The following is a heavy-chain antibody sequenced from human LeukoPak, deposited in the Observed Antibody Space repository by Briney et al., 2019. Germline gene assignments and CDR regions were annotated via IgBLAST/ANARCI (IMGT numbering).Heavy chain of an antibody. CDR1: GGSISSGGYS. Sequence: TSETLSLTCAVSGGSISSGGYSWSWIRQPPGKGLEWIGYIYHSGSTYYNPSLKSRVTISVDRSKNQFSLKLSSVTAADTAVYYCARATANYYDSSGGAFDIWGQGTMVTVSS. D-gene: IGHD3-22*01. J-gene: IGHJ3*02. CDR2: IYHSGST. CDR3: ARATANYYDSSGGAFDI. V-gene: IGHV4-30-2*01.